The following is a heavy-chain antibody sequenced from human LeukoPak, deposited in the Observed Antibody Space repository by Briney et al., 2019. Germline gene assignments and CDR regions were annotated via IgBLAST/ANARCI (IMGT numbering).Heavy chain of an antibody. Sequence: GGSLRLSCAASGFTFSSYAMSWVRQAPGKGLEWVSVISGSGGSTYYADSVKGRFTISRDNAKNSLYLQMNSLRTEDTALYYCAKDHEQWPREGYLDYWGQGTLVTVSS. D-gene: IGHD6-19*01. CDR2: ISGSGGST. CDR3: AKDHEQWPREGYLDY. J-gene: IGHJ4*02. V-gene: IGHV3-23*01. CDR1: GFTFSSYA.